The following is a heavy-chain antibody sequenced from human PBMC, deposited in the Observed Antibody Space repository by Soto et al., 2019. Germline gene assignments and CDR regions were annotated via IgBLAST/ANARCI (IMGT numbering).Heavy chain of an antibody. V-gene: IGHV3-23*01. J-gene: IGHJ6*02. Sequence: EVQLLESGGGLVQPGGSLRLSSAASGFTLSNYAINWVRHAPGKGLEWVSGITLNGDNTYHADSVKGRFTVSRDNSKNTMYLEMKSLRVEDTAVYSCARELYYYFYGMDVWGPVTTVIVSS. D-gene: IGHD3-10*01. CDR2: ITLNGDNT. CDR3: ARELYYYFYGMDV. CDR1: GFTLSNYA.